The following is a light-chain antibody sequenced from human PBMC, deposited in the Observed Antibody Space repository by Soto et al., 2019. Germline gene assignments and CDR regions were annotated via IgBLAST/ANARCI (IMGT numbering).Light chain of an antibody. Sequence: ETVPTQPPDTLYLCPGERASHYRSASQSVSSSYLAWYQQKPGQAPRLLIYGASYRATGIPDRLSCSGSGTDDTLTISRLEPEDCAVYYCQQYGSSPGTFGQGTKVDIK. J-gene: IGKJ1*01. CDR1: QSVSSSY. CDR3: QQYGSSPGT. V-gene: IGKV3-20*01. CDR2: GAS.